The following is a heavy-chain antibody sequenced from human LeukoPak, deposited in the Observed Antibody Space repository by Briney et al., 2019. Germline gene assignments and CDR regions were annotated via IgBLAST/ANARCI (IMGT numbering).Heavy chain of an antibody. V-gene: IGHV4-39*01. Sequence: NPSETLSLTCTVSGGSISSSSYYWGWIRQPPGKGLERIGSIYYSGSTYYNPSLKSRVTISVDTSKNQFSLKLSSVTAADTAVYYCASLKWELLIDYWGQGTLVTVSS. CDR3: ASLKWELLIDY. J-gene: IGHJ4*02. CDR1: GGSISSSSYY. CDR2: IYYSGST. D-gene: IGHD1-26*01.